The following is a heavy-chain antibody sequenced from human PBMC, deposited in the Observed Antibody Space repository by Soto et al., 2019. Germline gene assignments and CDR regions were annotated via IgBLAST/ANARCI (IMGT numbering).Heavy chain of an antibody. CDR1: GYTLTELS. D-gene: IGHD3-22*01. Sequence: ASVKVSCKVSGYTLTELSMHWVRQAPGKGLEWMGGFDPEDGETIYAQKFQGRVTMTEDTSTDTAYMELSSLRSEDTAAYYCATGLRLYYYDSSGYPTYWGQGTLVTVSS. CDR2: FDPEDGET. V-gene: IGHV1-24*01. J-gene: IGHJ4*02. CDR3: ATGLRLYYYDSSGYPTY.